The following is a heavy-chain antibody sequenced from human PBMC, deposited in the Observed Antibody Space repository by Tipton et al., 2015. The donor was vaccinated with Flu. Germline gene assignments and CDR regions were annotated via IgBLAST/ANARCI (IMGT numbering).Heavy chain of an antibody. Sequence: SLRLSCAASGFPFSDHYMDWVRQAPGKGLEWVARSRNKGNSYSTEYAAPVKGRFTISRDESTNSLYLQMNSLHTEDTAVYFCASGAGLVTDTPAGNYYGFDVWVQGTTVTVSS. CDR2: SRNKGNSYST. D-gene: IGHD3/OR15-3a*01. J-gene: IGHJ6*02. V-gene: IGHV3-72*01. CDR1: GFPFSDHY. CDR3: ASGAGLVTDTPAGNYYGFDV.